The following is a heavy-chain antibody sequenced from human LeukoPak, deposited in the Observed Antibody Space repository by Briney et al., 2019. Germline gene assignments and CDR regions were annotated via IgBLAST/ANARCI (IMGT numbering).Heavy chain of an antibody. CDR2: IWSDGSEK. CDR1: GFTFSRNG. J-gene: IGHJ3*02. D-gene: IGHD6-13*01. Sequence: GGSLRLSCAASGFTFSRNGMHWVRRAPGKGLEWVAVIWSDGSEKYYADSVKGRFTISRDNSKNTLYLQMNSLRAGDMAVYYCARGGGAAVGDAFDIWGQGTMVTVSS. CDR3: ARGGGAAVGDAFDI. V-gene: IGHV3-33*01.